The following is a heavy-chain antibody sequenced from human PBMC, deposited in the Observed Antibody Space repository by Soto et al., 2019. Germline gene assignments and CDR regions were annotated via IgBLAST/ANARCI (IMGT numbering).Heavy chain of an antibody. J-gene: IGHJ4*02. CDR2: VDPEDGET. CDR3: ATLTRSTGGIFDY. CDR1: GYTFTDYY. V-gene: IGHV1-69-2*01. D-gene: IGHD4-4*01. Sequence: VASVKVSCKVSGYTFTDYYMHWVQQAPGKGLEWMGLVDPEDGETIYAEKFQGRVTITADTSTDTAYMELSSLRSEDTAVYYCATLTRSTGGIFDYWGQGTLVTVSS.